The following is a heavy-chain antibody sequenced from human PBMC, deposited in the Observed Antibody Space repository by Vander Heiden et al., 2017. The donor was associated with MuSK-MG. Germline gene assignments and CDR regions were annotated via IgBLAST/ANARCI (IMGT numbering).Heavy chain of an antibody. J-gene: IGHJ6*02. D-gene: IGHD6-13*01. V-gene: IGHV5-51*01. CDR2: IYPGDSDT. CDR1: GYSFTSYW. CDR3: ARHLDRWYSSSWVYYYYGMDV. Sequence: EVQLVRSGAEVKKPGESLKISCKGSGYSFTSYWIGWVRQMPGKGLEWMGIIYPGDSDTRYSPSFQGQVTISADKSISTAYLQWSSLKASDTAMYYCARHLDRWYSSSWVYYYYGMDVWGQGTTVTVSS.